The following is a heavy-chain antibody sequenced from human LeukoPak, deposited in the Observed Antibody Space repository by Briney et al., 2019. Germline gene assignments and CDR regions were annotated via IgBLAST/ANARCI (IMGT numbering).Heavy chain of an antibody. V-gene: IGHV4-30-2*01. CDR1: GGSISSGGYY. D-gene: IGHD1-14*01. CDR2: IYHSGST. J-gene: IGHJ4*02. Sequence: SQTLSLTCTVSGGSISSGGYYWSWIRQPPGKGLEWIGYIYHSGSTYYNPSLKSRVTISVDRSKNQFSLKLSSVTAADTAVYYCARDNRSAHLFDYWGQGTLVTVSS. CDR3: ARDNRSAHLFDY.